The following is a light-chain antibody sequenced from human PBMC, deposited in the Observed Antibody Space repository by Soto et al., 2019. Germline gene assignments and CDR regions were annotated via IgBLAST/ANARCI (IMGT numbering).Light chain of an antibody. V-gene: IGLV2-8*01. J-gene: IGLJ2*01. Sequence: QSALTQPPSASGSPGQSVTISCTGTSSDVGGYNYVSWYRQHPGKAPQLIIYDVNKRPSGVPDRFSGPKSGNTASLTVSGLQAEDEADYFCNSYGGTNNYVVFGGGTKLTVL. CDR2: DVN. CDR3: NSYGGTNNYVV. CDR1: SSDVGGYNY.